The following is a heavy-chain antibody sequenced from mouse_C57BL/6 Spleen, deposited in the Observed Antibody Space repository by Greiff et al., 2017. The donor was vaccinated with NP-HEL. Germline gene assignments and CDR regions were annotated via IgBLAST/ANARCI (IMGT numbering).Heavy chain of an antibody. J-gene: IGHJ2*01. Sequence: QVQLQQSGPELVKPGASVKISCKASGYSFTSYYIHWVKQRPGQGLEWIGWIYPGSGNTKYNEKFKGKATLTADTSSSTAYMQLRSLTSEDSAVYHCARSDGYYVGYFDYWGQDTTLTVSS. V-gene: IGHV1-66*01. CDR2: IYPGSGNT. D-gene: IGHD2-3*01. CDR3: ARSDGYYVGYFDY. CDR1: GYSFTSYY.